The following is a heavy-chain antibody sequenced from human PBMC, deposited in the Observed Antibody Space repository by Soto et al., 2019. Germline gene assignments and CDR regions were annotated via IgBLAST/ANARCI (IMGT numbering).Heavy chain of an antibody. CDR2: IIPIFGTA. V-gene: IGHV1-69*06. J-gene: IGHJ3*02. D-gene: IGHD3-22*01. CDR1: GGTFSSYA. Sequence: QVQLVQSGAEVKKPGSSVKVSCKASGGTFSSYAISWVRQAPGQGLEWMGGIIPIFGTANYAQKFQGRVTITADKSTSTAYMELSSLRSEDTAVYYCARGRGSAYYYDSSGYYQWAFDIWGQGTMVTVSS. CDR3: ARGRGSAYYYDSSGYYQWAFDI.